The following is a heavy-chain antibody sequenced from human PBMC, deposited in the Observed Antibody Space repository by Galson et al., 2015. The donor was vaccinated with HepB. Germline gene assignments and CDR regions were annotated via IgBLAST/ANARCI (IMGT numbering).Heavy chain of an antibody. CDR2: ISRSSIVI. V-gene: IGHV3-48*02. D-gene: IGHD5-24*01. J-gene: IGHJ4*02. CDR1: GFTFSDYR. Sequence: SLRLSCAVSGFTFSDYRMNWVRQAPGKGLEWISYISRSSIVIYYADFVKGRFTISRDNAKNLLYLQMNSLTDEDTAVYYCTRDFAEMATDYWGQGTMVTVSP. CDR3: TRDFAEMATDY.